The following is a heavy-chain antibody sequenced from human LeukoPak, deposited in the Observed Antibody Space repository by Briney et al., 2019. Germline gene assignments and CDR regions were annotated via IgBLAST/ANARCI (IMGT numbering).Heavy chain of an antibody. V-gene: IGHV3-21*01. CDR3: ARDVAPEQQHQAS. J-gene: IGHJ3*01. CDR2: ISSSSLYI. CDR1: GFTFSDFS. Sequence: GGSLRLSCAASGFTFSDFSMNWVRQAPGKVLEWVSSISSSSLYIYYADSVRGRFTISRDNAKNSLFLQMNSLRVDDTAVYYCARDVAPEQQHQASWGQGTMVTVSS. D-gene: IGHD6-13*01.